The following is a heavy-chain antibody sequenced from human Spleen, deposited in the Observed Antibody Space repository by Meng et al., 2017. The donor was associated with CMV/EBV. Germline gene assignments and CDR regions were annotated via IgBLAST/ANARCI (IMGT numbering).Heavy chain of an antibody. CDR3: AREKANSGSYFGLYSFDY. D-gene: IGHD1-26*01. CDR1: GSISSNW. J-gene: IGHJ4*02. Sequence: GSISSNWWSWVRQPPGKGLEWIGEIYHSGSANYNPSLKSRVTISVDKSRNHFSLKLTSVTAADTAVYYCAREKANSGSYFGLYSFDYWSQGTLVTVSS. V-gene: IGHV4-4*02. CDR2: IYHSGSA.